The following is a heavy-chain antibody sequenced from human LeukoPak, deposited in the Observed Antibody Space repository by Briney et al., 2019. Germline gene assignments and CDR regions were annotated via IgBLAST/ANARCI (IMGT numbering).Heavy chain of an antibody. D-gene: IGHD2-2*01. CDR2: FDPEDGET. CDR1: GYTLIELS. Sequence: ASVKVSCKVSGYTLIELSMHWVRQAPGKGLEWMGGFDPEDGETIYAQKFQGRVTMTEDTSTDTAYMELSSLRSEDTAVYYCATDSIVVVPAAPAFDYWGQGTLVTVSS. J-gene: IGHJ4*02. CDR3: ATDSIVVVPAAPAFDY. V-gene: IGHV1-24*01.